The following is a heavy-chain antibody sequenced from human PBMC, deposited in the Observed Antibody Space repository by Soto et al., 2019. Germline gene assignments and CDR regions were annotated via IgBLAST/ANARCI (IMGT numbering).Heavy chain of an antibody. J-gene: IGHJ4*02. D-gene: IGHD7-27*01. CDR3: ARRWGTSFDF. CDR1: GGSISSYY. CDR2: IYYSGST. V-gene: IGHV4-59*01. Sequence: QVQLQESGPGLVKPSETLSLTCTVSGGSISSYYWSWIRQPPGKGLEWIGYIYYSGSTNYNPSLXGXAXIXXDTSKNQFSLKVSSVTAADTAVYYCARRWGTSFDFWGQGTLVTVSS.